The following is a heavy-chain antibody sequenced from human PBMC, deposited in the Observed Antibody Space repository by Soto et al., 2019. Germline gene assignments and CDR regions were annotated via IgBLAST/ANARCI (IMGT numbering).Heavy chain of an antibody. CDR3: AREPRGTSFPYGMDV. CDR2: ISYDGSNK. V-gene: IGHV3-30-3*01. Sequence: PGGSLRLSCAASGFTFSSYAMHWVRQAPGKGLEWVAVISYDGSNKYYADSVKGRFTISRDNSKNTLYLQMNSLRAEDTAVYYCAREPRGTSFPYGMDVWGQGTPVTVSS. D-gene: IGHD3-16*01. J-gene: IGHJ6*02. CDR1: GFTFSSYA.